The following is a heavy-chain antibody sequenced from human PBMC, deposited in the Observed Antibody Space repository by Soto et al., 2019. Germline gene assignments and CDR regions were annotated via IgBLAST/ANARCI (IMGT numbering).Heavy chain of an antibody. V-gene: IGHV4-34*01. Sequence: SETLSLTCAFYGGSFNGYYWSWIRQPPGKGLEWIGEINHSGSANYNPTFKSRVSISVDTSKNQLSLQLSSVTAADTAVYYCAKGPQGGYYDSGSFYSSVYWGQGTLVTVSS. CDR1: GGSFNGYY. D-gene: IGHD3-10*01. CDR3: AKGPQGGYYDSGSFYSSVY. J-gene: IGHJ4*02. CDR2: INHSGSA.